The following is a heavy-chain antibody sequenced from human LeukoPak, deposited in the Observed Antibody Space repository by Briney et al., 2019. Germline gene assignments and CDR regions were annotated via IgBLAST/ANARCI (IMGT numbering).Heavy chain of an antibody. CDR1: GYTFTSYG. V-gene: IGHV1-18*01. D-gene: IGHD1-26*01. Sequence: ASVKVSCKASGYTFTSYGISWVRQAPGQGLEWMGWISAYNGNTNYAQKLQGRVTMTTDTSTSTAYMELRSLRSDDTAVYYCARVEGATLVYYGMDVWGQGTRSPSP. CDR2: ISAYNGNT. J-gene: IGHJ6*02. CDR3: ARVEGATLVYYGMDV.